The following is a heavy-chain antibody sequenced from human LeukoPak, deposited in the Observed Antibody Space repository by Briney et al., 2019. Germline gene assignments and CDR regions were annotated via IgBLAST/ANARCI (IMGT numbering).Heavy chain of an antibody. D-gene: IGHD5-18*01. CDR3: AREGTAMVSNY. CDR1: GVIVRSNY. Sequence: GGSLRLSCVGSGVIVRSNYMTWVRQAPGKGLEWVSILYHGGSTYYADSVKGRFSISRDTSKNTLYLQMNSLRAEDTAVYYCAREGTAMVSNYWGQGTLVTVSS. J-gene: IGHJ4*02. V-gene: IGHV3-66*01. CDR2: LYHGGST.